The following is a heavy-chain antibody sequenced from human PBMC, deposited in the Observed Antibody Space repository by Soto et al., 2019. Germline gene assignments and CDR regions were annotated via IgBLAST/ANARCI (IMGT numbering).Heavy chain of an antibody. CDR3: AKSSRQPTDEVPECDFHGRDA. V-gene: IGHV3-23*01. Sequence: EVQLLESGGGLVLPGESRRLSCAASGFSYNNYAMHWVRQAPGKGLEWVSSLSGSGETTYYADSVPCRFTISRDNSRNTLLFQRNSLSADDTAIYHCAKSSRQPTDEVPECDFHGRDAWGLVTTVIVSS. CDR1: GFSYNNYA. J-gene: IGHJ6*04. CDR2: LSGSGETT. D-gene: IGHD3-3*01.